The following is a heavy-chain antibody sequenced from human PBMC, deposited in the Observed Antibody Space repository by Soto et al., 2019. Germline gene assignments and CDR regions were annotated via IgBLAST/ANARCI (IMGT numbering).Heavy chain of an antibody. CDR3: AKGGGSVPTDY. V-gene: IGHV3-53*04. D-gene: IGHD4-17*01. J-gene: IGHJ4*02. CDR2: IYSGGST. CDR1: GFTVSGNY. Sequence: EVQLVESGGGLVQPGGSLRLSCAASGFTVSGNYMSWVRQAPGKGLEWVSVIYSGGSTYYADSVKDRFTISRHNSLNTLYLQMNSLRTDDSAVYYCAKGGGSVPTDYWGQGTLVTVSS.